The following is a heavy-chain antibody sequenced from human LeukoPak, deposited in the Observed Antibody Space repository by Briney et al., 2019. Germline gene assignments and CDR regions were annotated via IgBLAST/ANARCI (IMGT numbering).Heavy chain of an antibody. V-gene: IGHV3-30*02. CDR1: GFTFANYG. Sequence: GGSLRLSCAASGFTFANYGMHWVRQAPGKGLEWVTFIRYDGSNKYYADSVKGRFTISRDNSKNTLYLQMNSLRAEDTAVYYCTRGYSYGCTDYWGQGTLSPSPQ. CDR2: IRYDGSNK. J-gene: IGHJ4*02. D-gene: IGHD5-18*01. CDR3: TRGYSYGCTDY.